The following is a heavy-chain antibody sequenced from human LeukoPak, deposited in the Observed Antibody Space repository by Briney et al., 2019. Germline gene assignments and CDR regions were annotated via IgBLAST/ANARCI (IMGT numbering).Heavy chain of an antibody. D-gene: IGHD3-9*01. V-gene: IGHV1-8*03. CDR2: MNPNSGNI. CDR1: GYTFTSYD. CDR3: ARRSDILTGYGLLGYYYYYMDV. J-gene: IGHJ6*03. Sequence: ASVKVSCKASGYTFTSYDINWVRQATGQGLEWMGWMNPNSGNIGYAQKFQGRVTITRNTSISTAYMELSSLRSEDTAVYYCARRSDILTGYGLLGYYYYYMDVWGKGTTVTVSS.